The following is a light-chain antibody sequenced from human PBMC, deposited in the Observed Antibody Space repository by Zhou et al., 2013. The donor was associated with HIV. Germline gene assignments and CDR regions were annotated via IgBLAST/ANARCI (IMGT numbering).Light chain of an antibody. V-gene: IGKV3-20*01. CDR3: QQYGSSPRT. CDR1: QSVSSY. CDR2: DAS. Sequence: EIVLTQSPATLSLSPGERATLSCRASQSVSSYLAWYQQKPGQAPRLLIYDASNRATGIPARFSGSGSGTDFTLTISRLEPEDFVVYYCQQYGSSPRTFGPGTKVDVK. J-gene: IGKJ3*01.